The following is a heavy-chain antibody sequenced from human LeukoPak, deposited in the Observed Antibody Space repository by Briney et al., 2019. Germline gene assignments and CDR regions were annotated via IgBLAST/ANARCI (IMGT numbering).Heavy chain of an antibody. V-gene: IGHV3-21*01. D-gene: IGHD3-22*01. CDR2: ISSSSSYI. J-gene: IGHJ4*02. Sequence: GGSLRLSCAASGFTFSSYSMNWVRQAPGKGLEWVSSISSSSSYIYYADSVKGRFTISRDNAKNSLYLQMNSLRAEDTAVYYCARNYYDSSGYLDYYFDYWGQGTLVQVSS. CDR1: GFTFSSYS. CDR3: ARNYYDSSGYLDYYFDY.